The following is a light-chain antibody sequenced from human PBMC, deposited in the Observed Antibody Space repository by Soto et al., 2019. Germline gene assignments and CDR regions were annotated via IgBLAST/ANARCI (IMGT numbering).Light chain of an antibody. V-gene: IGKV1-5*03. CDR1: QNINNR. CDR2: WAS. Sequence: DIQMTQSPSTLSASVGDRVMITCRASQNINNRLAWYQQRPGKSPKLLVYWASTLESAGPSRFSGSGSWTEFSLSISGLQPDDFAAYYCQLFDTYCPSPFGQGTKMEV. J-gene: IGKJ1*01. CDR3: QLFDTYCPSP.